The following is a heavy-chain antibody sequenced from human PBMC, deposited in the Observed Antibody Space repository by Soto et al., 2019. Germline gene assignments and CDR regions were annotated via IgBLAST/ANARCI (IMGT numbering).Heavy chain of an antibody. J-gene: IGHJ4*02. V-gene: IGHV4-4*07. Sequence: SETLSLTCTVSGGSISSYYWSWIRQPAGKGLEWIGRIYTGSSYYNPSLKSRVSMSVDTSRNLFSLNLTSVTAADTARYYCVRLNTGPNNRGTAFDYWGQGTQVTVSS. CDR3: VRLNTGPNNRGTAFDY. CDR2: IYTGSS. CDR1: GGSISSYY. D-gene: IGHD1-1*01.